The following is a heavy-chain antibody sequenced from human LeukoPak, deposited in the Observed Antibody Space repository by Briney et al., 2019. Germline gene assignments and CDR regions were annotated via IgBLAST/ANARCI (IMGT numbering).Heavy chain of an antibody. V-gene: IGHV3-30*18. CDR3: AKINNNDGY. Sequence: PGGSLRLSCAASGFTFTTFGIHWVRQAPGKGLEWVAAISPHGDIEYYTDSVKGRFTISRDNSKNMIYLQMNSLRGEDSAVYYCAKINNNDGYWGQGNLVTVSS. CDR1: GFTFTTFG. D-gene: IGHD1/OR15-1a*01. CDR2: ISPHGDIE. J-gene: IGHJ4*02.